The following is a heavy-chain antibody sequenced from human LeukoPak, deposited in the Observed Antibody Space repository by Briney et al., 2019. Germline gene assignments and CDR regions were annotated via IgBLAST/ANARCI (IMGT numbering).Heavy chain of an antibody. V-gene: IGHV4-34*01. CDR2: INHSGST. CDR3: ARGHVVVAATPRYDF. CDR1: GGSFSGYY. J-gene: IGHJ4*02. D-gene: IGHD2-15*01. Sequence: SETLSLTCAVYGGSFSGYYWSWIRQPPGKGLEWIGEINHSGSTNYNPSLKSRVTISVDTSKNQFSLKLSSVTAADTAVYYCARGHVVVAATPRYDFWGQGTLVTVSS.